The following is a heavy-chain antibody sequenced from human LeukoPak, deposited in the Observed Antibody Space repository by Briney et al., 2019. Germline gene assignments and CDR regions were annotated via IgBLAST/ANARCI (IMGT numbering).Heavy chain of an antibody. CDR1: GGSISSNY. J-gene: IGHJ4*02. D-gene: IGHD5-18*01. CDR3: ARSQGGYSYGLFDY. CDR2: IYASGST. V-gene: IGHV4-4*07. Sequence: SETLSLTCTVSGGSISSNYWSWIRQPAGKGLEWIGRIYASGSTNYNPSLKSRVTMSVDTSKNQFSLKLTSVTAADTAVYYCARSQGGYSYGLFDYWGQGTLVTVSS.